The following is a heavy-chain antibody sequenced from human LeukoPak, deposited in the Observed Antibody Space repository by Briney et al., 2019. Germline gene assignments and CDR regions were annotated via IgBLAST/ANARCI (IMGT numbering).Heavy chain of an antibody. CDR2: ISAYNGNT. V-gene: IGHV1-18*01. J-gene: IGHJ6*02. D-gene: IGHD2-8*01. Sequence: GASVTVSCKASGYTFTSYGISWVRQAPGQGLEWMGWISAYNGNTNYAQKLQGRVTMTTDTSTSTAYMELRSLRSDDTAVYYCARENGLWLEDYYYGMDVWGQGTTVTVSS. CDR3: ARENGLWLEDYYYGMDV. CDR1: GYTFTSYG.